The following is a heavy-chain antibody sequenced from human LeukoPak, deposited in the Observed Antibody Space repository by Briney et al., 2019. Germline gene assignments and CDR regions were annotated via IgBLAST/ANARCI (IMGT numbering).Heavy chain of an antibody. CDR1: GGTFSSYA. CDR2: IIPIFGTA. Sequence: SVKVSCKASGGTFSSYAIGWVRQAPGQGLEWMGGIIPIFGTANYAQKFQGRVTITTDESTSTAYMELSSLRSEDTAVYYCARGRNYGYYYYYMDVWGKGTTVTVSS. CDR3: ARGRNYGYYYYYMDV. J-gene: IGHJ6*03. V-gene: IGHV1-69*05. D-gene: IGHD4-11*01.